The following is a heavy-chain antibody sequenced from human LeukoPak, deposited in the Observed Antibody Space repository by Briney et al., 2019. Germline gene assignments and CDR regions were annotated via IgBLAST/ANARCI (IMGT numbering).Heavy chain of an antibody. D-gene: IGHD2-8*01. Sequence: GGSLRLSCAASGFIFTGYWMSWVRQAPGKGLEWVANIKDDGGEKYYVDSVKGRFSISRDSSKNILYLQMNSLRAEDTAVYYCAKDRCSNGIGCYFYYMDVWGKGTTVTISS. CDR2: IKDDGGEK. V-gene: IGHV3-7*01. J-gene: IGHJ6*03. CDR1: GFIFTGYW. CDR3: AKDRCSNGIGCYFYYMDV.